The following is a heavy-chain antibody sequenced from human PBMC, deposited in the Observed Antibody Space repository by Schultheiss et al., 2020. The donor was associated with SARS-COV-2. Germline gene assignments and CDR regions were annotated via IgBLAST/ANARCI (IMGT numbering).Heavy chain of an antibody. CDR2: IRSKAYGGTT. D-gene: IGHD3-3*01. V-gene: IGHV3-49*03. CDR1: GFTFGDYI. J-gene: IGHJ4*02. Sequence: GGSLRLSCTASGFTFGDYIMNWYRQAPGKGLEWVGFIRSKAYGGTTKYAASVKGRFTISRDDSKSIAYLQMNSLKTEDTAMYYCTTYYDLSSGLDLTFDYWGQGTLGTGSS. CDR3: TTYYDLSSGLDLTFDY.